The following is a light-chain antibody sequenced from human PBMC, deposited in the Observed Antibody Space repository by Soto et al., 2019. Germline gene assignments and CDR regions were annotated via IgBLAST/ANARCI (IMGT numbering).Light chain of an antibody. Sequence: DIQMTQSPSTLSASVGDRVTITCRASQSISSWLAWYQQKPGKAPKLLIHEASSSEIGVPPRVSGSGFGTEFTLTISSLQPDDFATYYCQYYKESSTFGQGARLEIK. V-gene: IGKV1-5*03. CDR2: EAS. J-gene: IGKJ1*01. CDR1: QSISSW. CDR3: QYYKESST.